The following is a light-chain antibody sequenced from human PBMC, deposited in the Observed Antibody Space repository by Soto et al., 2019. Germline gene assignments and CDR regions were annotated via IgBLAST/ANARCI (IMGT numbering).Light chain of an antibody. Sequence: QSALTQPASVSGSPGQSITISCIGTSSDVGGYKYVSWYQQHPGKAPKLMIYDVSNRPSGVSTRFSGSKSANTASLTISGLQAEDEADYYCSSYTITSTYVFGTGTKLTVL. V-gene: IGLV2-14*01. J-gene: IGLJ1*01. CDR3: SSYTITSTYV. CDR2: DVS. CDR1: SSDVGGYKY.